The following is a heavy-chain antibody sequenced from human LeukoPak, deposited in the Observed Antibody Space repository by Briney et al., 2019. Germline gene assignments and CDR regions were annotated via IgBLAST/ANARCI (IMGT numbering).Heavy chain of an antibody. CDR1: GFSFSSYS. D-gene: IGHD6-6*01. Sequence: GGSLRLSCAASGFSFSSYSLNWVRQAAGKGLEWVSYITGSSSTINYADSVKGRFTISRDNSKNTLYLQMNSLRAEDTAVYYCAKPSSPGDYWGQGTLVTVSS. J-gene: IGHJ4*02. CDR3: AKPSSPGDY. CDR2: ITGSSSTI. V-gene: IGHV3-48*01.